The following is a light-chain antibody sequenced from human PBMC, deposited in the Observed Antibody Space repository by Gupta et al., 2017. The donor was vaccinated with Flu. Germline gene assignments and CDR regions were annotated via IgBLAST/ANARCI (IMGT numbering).Light chain of an antibody. V-gene: IGKV2-28*01. J-gene: IGKJ2*01. CDR1: QSLLHSNGYNY. CDR3: MQALQTSYT. CDR2: LGS. Sequence: EIVMTQSPLSLPVTPGEPASISCRSSQSLLHSNGYNYLDWYRQKPGQSPQLLIYLGSNRASGVPDRFSGSGSGTDFTLKISRVEAEDVGVYYCMQALQTSYTFGQGTKLEIK.